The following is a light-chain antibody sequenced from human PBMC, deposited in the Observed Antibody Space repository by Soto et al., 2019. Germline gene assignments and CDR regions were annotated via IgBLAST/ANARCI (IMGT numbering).Light chain of an antibody. CDR1: SSDVGDYNY. Sequence: QSALTQPPSASGSPGQSVTISCTGTSSDVGDYNYVSWYQQHPGKAPKLIIYDVNKRPSGFPERFSGSKSSTTASMSVSGLQAEDEADYSCSSYAGINNFYVFGTGTKLTVL. CDR2: DVN. J-gene: IGLJ1*01. CDR3: SSYAGINNFYV. V-gene: IGLV2-8*01.